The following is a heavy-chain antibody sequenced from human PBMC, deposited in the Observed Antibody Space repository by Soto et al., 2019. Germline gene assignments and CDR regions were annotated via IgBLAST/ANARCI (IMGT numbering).Heavy chain of an antibody. J-gene: IGHJ6*04. V-gene: IGHV3-66*01. CDR1: GFSVSSKY. D-gene: IGHD2-8*01. Sequence: EVQLVESGGDLLQPGGSLRLSCAASGFSVSSKYMSWVRQAPGKGLEWVSLIQSGGTTYYAGSVKGSFTISSDYSENTLYHQVNSLRVEDTAVYYCTRDDGHFNGDRYYGVPMDVWAKGTTVTVSA. CDR3: TRDDGHFNGDRYYGVPMDV. CDR2: IQSGGTT.